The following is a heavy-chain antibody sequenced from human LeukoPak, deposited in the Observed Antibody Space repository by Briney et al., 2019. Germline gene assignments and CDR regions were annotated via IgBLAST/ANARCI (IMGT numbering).Heavy chain of an antibody. J-gene: IGHJ5*02. Sequence: GGSLRLSCSASGFTIRMYAMHWVRQAPEKGLEYVSVISSNGGRTYYADSVKDRFTISRDNSKSRLYLHMSSMRVEDTAVYYCVKDGADYGENGWFDPWGQGTLVTVSS. CDR3: VKDGADYGENGWFDP. V-gene: IGHV3-64D*09. D-gene: IGHD4/OR15-4a*01. CDR1: GFTIRMYA. CDR2: ISSNGGRT.